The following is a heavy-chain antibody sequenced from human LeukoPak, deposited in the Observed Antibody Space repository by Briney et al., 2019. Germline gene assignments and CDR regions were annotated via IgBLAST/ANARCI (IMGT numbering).Heavy chain of an antibody. J-gene: IGHJ4*02. CDR2: IWYDGSNK. CDR1: KFTFRNYG. Sequence: GGSLRLSCVASKFTFRNYGMHWVRQAPGKGLEWVAVIWYDGSNKYYVDSVEGRFTVSRDNSKTTLYLQMNSLRAEDTAVYYCARDRGWPAVHFDLWGQGTLVTVSS. D-gene: IGHD2-15*01. V-gene: IGHV3-33*01. CDR3: ARDRGWPAVHFDL.